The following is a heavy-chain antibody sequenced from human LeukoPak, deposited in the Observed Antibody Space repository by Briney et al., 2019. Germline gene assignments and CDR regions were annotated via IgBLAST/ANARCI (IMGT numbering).Heavy chain of an antibody. CDR1: GYAITSGGFS. CDR3: ARSRQASGLFNS. V-gene: IGHV4-30-2*01. J-gene: IGHJ5*01. D-gene: IGHD3-10*01. Sequence: SETLSLTCTVSGYAITSGGFSWNWIRQPPGTGLEWIGCIYDRGPAYYNPSLKSRFTISVDRPKNQFFLNLTSLTAADTAVYYCARSRQASGLFNSWGQGTLVVVSS. CDR2: IYDRGPA.